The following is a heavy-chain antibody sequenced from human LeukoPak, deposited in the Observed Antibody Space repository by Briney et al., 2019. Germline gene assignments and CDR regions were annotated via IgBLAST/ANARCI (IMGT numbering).Heavy chain of an antibody. CDR2: IIPIFGTT. V-gene: IGHV1-69*13. J-gene: IGHJ3*02. Sequence: ASVKVSCKASGGTFSSYGIYWVRQAPGQGLEWMGGIIPIFGTTKYAQKFQGRVTIIADESTSTVYMELSSLRSEDTAMYYCARDQAVAGTTDAFDIWGQGTMVTVSS. CDR1: GGTFSSYG. CDR3: ARDQAVAGTTDAFDI. D-gene: IGHD6-19*01.